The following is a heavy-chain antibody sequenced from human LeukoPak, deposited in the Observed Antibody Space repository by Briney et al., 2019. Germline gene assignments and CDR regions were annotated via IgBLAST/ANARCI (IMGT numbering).Heavy chain of an antibody. CDR3: ARIWDGYSGSDY. CDR2: INSDGSST. Sequence: PGGSLRLSCAASGFTFSSYWMHWVRQAPGKGLVWVSRINSDGSSTSYADSVKGRFTISRDNAKNSVYLQMNSLRAEDTAVYYCARIWDGYSGSDYWGQGTLVTVSS. V-gene: IGHV3-74*01. J-gene: IGHJ4*02. CDR1: GFTFSSYW. D-gene: IGHD1-26*01.